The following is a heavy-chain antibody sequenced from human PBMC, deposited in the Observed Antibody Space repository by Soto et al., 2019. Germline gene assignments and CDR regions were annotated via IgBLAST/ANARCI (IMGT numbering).Heavy chain of an antibody. CDR1: GFIFNNYA. V-gene: IGHV3-30-3*01. CDR2: VSYNGGNK. CDR3: ARGSYGDYIDY. D-gene: IGHD4-17*01. Sequence: QVQLMESGRGVVQPGRSLRLSCAASGFIFNNYALHWVRQAPGKGLEWVAVVSYNGGNKYYADSVKGRFTISRDNSKNTLYLQMNSLRVEDTAVYYCARGSYGDYIDYWGQGILITVSS. J-gene: IGHJ4*02.